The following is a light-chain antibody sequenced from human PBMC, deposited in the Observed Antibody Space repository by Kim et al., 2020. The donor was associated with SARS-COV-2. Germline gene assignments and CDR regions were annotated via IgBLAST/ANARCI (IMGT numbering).Light chain of an antibody. Sequence: QSITISCTGTSSDVGGYKYVSWYQHHPGKAPKLVIYEVDNRPSGVSIRFSGSKSGNTASLTISGLQAEDEADYYCSSYIRGSTNYVFGTGTKVTVL. CDR1: SSDVGGYKY. V-gene: IGLV2-14*01. J-gene: IGLJ1*01. CDR2: EVD. CDR3: SSYIRGSTNYV.